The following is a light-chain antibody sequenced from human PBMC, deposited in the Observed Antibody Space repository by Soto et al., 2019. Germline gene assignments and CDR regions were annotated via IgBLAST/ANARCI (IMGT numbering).Light chain of an antibody. CDR2: RDR. J-gene: IGLJ2*01. Sequence: SSELTQPLSVSVALGQTARITCGGTNIGSKNVHWYQQKPGQAPVLVIYRDRNRPSGIPERFSGSNSGNTATLTISRAKAGDEADYYCQVWDSSTVLFGGGTKLTVL. V-gene: IGLV3-9*01. CDR1: NIGSKN. CDR3: QVWDSSTVL.